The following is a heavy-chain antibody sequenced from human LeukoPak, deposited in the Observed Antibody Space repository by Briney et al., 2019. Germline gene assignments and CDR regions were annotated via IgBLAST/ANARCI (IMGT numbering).Heavy chain of an antibody. V-gene: IGHV3-48*04. CDR1: GFTFSNYN. CDR2: ISSGGRAI. D-gene: IGHD6-13*01. J-gene: IGHJ4*02. CDR3: ARAGYSSSWLLY. Sequence: GGSLRLSCAASGFTFSNYNMNWVRQAPGKGLEWVSAISSGGRAIYYADSVKGRFTISRDNAKNSLYLQMNSLKAEDTAIYYCARAGYSSSWLLYWGQGTLVTVSS.